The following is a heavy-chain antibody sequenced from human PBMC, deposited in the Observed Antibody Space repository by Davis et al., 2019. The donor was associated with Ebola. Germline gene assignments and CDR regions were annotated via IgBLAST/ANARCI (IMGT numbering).Heavy chain of an antibody. V-gene: IGHV5-10-1*01. Sequence: GESLKISCKGSGYSFTSYWISWVRQMPGKGLEWMGRIDPSDSYTNYSPSFQGHVTISTDKSISTAYLQWSSLRAEDTAVYYCAKDKYSIAVAGLDYWGQGTLVTVSS. J-gene: IGHJ4*02. CDR2: IDPSDSYT. D-gene: IGHD6-19*01. CDR3: AKDKYSIAVAGLDY. CDR1: GYSFTSYW.